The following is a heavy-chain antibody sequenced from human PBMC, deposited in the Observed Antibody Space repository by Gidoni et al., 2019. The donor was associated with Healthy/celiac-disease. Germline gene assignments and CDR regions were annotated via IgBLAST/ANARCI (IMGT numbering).Heavy chain of an antibody. J-gene: IGHJ6*02. D-gene: IGHD4-17*01. CDR2: ISHDGSNK. Sequence: QVQLVESGGGVVQPGRSLRLSCAASGFTFRSYAMHWVRQAPGKGLEWVAVISHDGSNKYYADSVKGRFTISRDNSKNTLYLQMNSLRAEDTAVYYCAREASTVTPGCMDVWGQGTTVTVSS. V-gene: IGHV3-30-3*01. CDR3: AREASTVTPGCMDV. CDR1: GFTFRSYA.